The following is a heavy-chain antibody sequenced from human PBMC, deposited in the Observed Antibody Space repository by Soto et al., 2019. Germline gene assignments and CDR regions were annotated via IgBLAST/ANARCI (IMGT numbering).Heavy chain of an antibody. CDR1: GFTFSSYA. D-gene: IGHD3-10*01. CDR2: ISGNGGST. J-gene: IGHJ6*02. CDR3: VKSPKWFGELDV. Sequence: GGSLRLSCSASGFTFSSYAMHWFRQAPGKGLEYVSAISGNGGSTYYADSVKGRFTISRDNSKNTLYLQMSSLRAEDTAVYYCVKSPKWFGELDVWGQGTTVTVSS. V-gene: IGHV3-64D*06.